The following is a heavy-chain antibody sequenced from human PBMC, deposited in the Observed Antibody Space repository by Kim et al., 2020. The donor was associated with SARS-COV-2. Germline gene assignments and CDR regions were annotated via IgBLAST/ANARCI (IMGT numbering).Heavy chain of an antibody. V-gene: IGHV1-18*01. CDR1: GYTFTSYG. D-gene: IGHD3-10*01. J-gene: IGHJ6*02. Sequence: ASVKVSCKASGYTFTSYGISWVRQAPGQGLEWMGWISAYNGNTNYAQKLQGRVTMTTDTSTSTAYMELRSLRSDDTAVYYCARDSAPDEVWFGELLYPCYYYYGMDVWGPGTTVTVSS. CDR2: ISAYNGNT. CDR3: ARDSAPDEVWFGELLYPCYYYYGMDV.